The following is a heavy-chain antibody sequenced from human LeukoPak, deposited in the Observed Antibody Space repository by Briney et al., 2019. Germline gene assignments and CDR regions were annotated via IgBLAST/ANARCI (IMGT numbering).Heavy chain of an antibody. CDR2: IYYSGST. V-gene: IGHV4-39*01. CDR3: ARHASGWYTD. Sequence: SETLSLTCAVSGGSISTSDYYWGWIRQPPGKGLEWIGSIYYSGSTYYNPFLKSRLTISGDTSKNQFSLKLSSVTTADTAVYYCARHASGWYTDWGQGTLVTASS. J-gene: IGHJ4*02. CDR1: GGSISTSDYY. D-gene: IGHD6-19*01.